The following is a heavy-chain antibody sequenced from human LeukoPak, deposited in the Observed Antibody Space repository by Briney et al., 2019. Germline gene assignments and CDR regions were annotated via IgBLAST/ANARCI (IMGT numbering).Heavy chain of an antibody. J-gene: IGHJ4*02. V-gene: IGHV3-48*03. Sequence: GGSLRLSCAASGCSFSSYEMNWVRQAPGKGLEWVSYISTSGSTIYYADSVKGRFTISRDNAKNSLYLQMNSLRAEDTAVYYCARGGSYTYYYDSSGYTDYWGQGTLVTVSS. D-gene: IGHD3-22*01. CDR2: ISTSGSTI. CDR1: GCSFSSYE. CDR3: ARGGSYTYYYDSSGYTDY.